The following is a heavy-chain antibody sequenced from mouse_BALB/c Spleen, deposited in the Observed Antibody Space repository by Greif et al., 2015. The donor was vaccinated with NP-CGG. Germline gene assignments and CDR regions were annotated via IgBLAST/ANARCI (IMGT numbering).Heavy chain of an antibody. D-gene: IGHD1-1*01. CDR3: ANPVRYYFDY. V-gene: IGHV1S81*02. CDR2: INPSNGRT. Sequence: QVQLKQSGAELVKPGASVKLSCKASGYTFTSYWMHWVKQRPGQGLEWIGEINPSNGRTNYNEKFKSKATLTVDKSSSTAYMQLSSLTSEDSAVYYCANPVRYYFDYWGQGTTLTVSS. J-gene: IGHJ2*01. CDR1: GYTFTSYW.